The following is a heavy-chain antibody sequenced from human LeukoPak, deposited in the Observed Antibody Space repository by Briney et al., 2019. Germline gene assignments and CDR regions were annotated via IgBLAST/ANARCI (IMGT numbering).Heavy chain of an antibody. CDR3: AKDPRITIFGVVTD. D-gene: IGHD3-3*01. CDR1: GFTFSSYW. Sequence: GGSLRLSCAASGFTFSSYWMSWVRQAPGKGLEWVSAISGSGGSTYYADSVKGRFTISRDNSKNTLYLQMNSLRAEDTAVYYCAKDPRITIFGVVTDWGQGTLVTVSS. J-gene: IGHJ4*02. CDR2: ISGSGGST. V-gene: IGHV3-23*01.